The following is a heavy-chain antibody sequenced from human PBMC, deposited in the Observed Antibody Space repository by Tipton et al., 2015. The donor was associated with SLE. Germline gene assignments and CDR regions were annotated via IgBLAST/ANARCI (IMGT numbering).Heavy chain of an antibody. V-gene: IGHV4-61*02. CDR1: GGSISSGSYY. J-gene: IGHJ3*02. CDR3: AANHDAFDI. Sequence: LSCTVSGGSISSGSYYWSWIRQPAGKGLEWIGRIYTSGSTNYNPSLKSRVTISVDTSKNQFSLKLSSVTAADTAVYYCAANHDAFDIWGQGTMVTVSS. D-gene: IGHD4/OR15-4a*01. CDR2: IYTSGST.